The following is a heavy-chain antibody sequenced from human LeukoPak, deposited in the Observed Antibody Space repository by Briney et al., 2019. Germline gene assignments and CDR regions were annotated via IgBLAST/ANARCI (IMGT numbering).Heavy chain of an antibody. Sequence: PGGSLRLSCAASGFTVSSNYMSWVRQAPGKGLEWVSVIYSGGSTYYADSVKGRFTISRDNSKNTLYLQMNSLRAEDTAVYYCASENGRPYSGYDLGYWGQGTLVTVSS. CDR2: IYSGGST. J-gene: IGHJ4*02. CDR3: ASENGRPYSGYDLGY. D-gene: IGHD5-12*01. V-gene: IGHV3-53*01. CDR1: GFTVSSNY.